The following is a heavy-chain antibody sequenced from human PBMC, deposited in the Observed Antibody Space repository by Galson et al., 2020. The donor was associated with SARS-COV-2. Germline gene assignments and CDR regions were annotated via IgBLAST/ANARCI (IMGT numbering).Heavy chain of an antibody. J-gene: IGHJ3*02. Sequence: SETLSLTCTVSGYSISSGYYWGWIRQPPGKGLEWIGSIYHSGSTYYNPSLKSRVTISVDTSKNQFSLKLSSVTAADTAVYYCAREEKYNWNINAFDIWGQGTMVTVSS. CDR2: IYHSGST. CDR1: GYSISSGYY. D-gene: IGHD1-20*01. V-gene: IGHV4-38-2*02. CDR3: AREEKYNWNINAFDI.